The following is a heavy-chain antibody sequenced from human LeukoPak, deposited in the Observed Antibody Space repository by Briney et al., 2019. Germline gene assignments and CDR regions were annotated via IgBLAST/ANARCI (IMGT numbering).Heavy chain of an antibody. J-gene: IGHJ4*02. D-gene: IGHD1-26*01. CDR1: GGSINNYY. CDR3: ARLNSGSYGNYFDY. V-gene: IGHV4-4*07. Sequence: SETLSLTCTVSGGSINNYYWSWIRQPAGKGLEWIGRIYTTGSTNYNPSLKSRITMSVDTSKNQFSLKLSSVTAADTAVYYCARLNSGSYGNYFDYWGQGTLVTVSS. CDR2: IYTTGST.